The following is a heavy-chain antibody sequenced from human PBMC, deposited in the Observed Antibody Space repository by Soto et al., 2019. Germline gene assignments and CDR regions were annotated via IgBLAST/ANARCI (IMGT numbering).Heavy chain of an antibody. Sequence: PSETLSLTCTASGGSISSSSYYWGWFRQPPGKGLEWIGSIYYSGSTYYNPSLKSRVTISVDTSKNQFSLKLSSVTAADTAVYYCARNEMVVVAAVPGWFDPWGQGTLVTVSS. J-gene: IGHJ5*02. CDR2: IYYSGST. CDR1: GGSISSSSYY. CDR3: ARNEMVVVAAVPGWFDP. V-gene: IGHV4-39*01. D-gene: IGHD2-15*01.